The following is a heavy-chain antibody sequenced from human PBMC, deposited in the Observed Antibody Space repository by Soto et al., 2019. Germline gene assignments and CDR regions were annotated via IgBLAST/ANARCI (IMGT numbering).Heavy chain of an antibody. D-gene: IGHD6-19*01. V-gene: IGHV4-31*03. CDR3: ARRAVAGQFDY. CDR2: IYYSGST. Sequence: QVQLQESGPGLVKPSQTLSLTCTVSGGSISSGGYYWSWIRQHPGTGLEWIGYIYYSGSTYYNPSLKSRGTISVDTSKNQVSLKLSSVTAADTAVYYCARRAVAGQFDYWGQGTLVTVSS. CDR1: GGSISSGGYY. J-gene: IGHJ4*02.